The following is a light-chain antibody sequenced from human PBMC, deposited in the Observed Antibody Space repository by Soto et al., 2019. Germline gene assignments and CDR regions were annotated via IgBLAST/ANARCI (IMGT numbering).Light chain of an antibody. CDR1: SSDVGGYDY. CDR3: SSYSISTAYL. Sequence: SVLTHPASVSGSPGQSITISCTGTSSDVGGYDYVSWYQLHPGKAPKLMVFEVGNRPSGVSYRFSGSKSGNTASLTISGLQAEDEADYFCSSYSISTAYLFGTGTKVTV. CDR2: EVG. V-gene: IGLV2-14*01. J-gene: IGLJ1*01.